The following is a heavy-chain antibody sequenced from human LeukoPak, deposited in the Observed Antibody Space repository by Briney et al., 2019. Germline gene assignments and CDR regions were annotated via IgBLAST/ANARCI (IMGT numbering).Heavy chain of an antibody. D-gene: IGHD2-2*01. Sequence: ASVKVSCKASGYTFTSYSISWVRQATGQGLEWMGWISAYNGNTNYAQKLQGRVTMTTDTSTSTAYMELRSLRSDDTAVYYCARAETYCSSTSCLLYWFDPWGQGTLVTVSS. V-gene: IGHV1-18*04. CDR3: ARAETYCSSTSCLLYWFDP. CDR1: GYTFTSYS. CDR2: ISAYNGNT. J-gene: IGHJ5*02.